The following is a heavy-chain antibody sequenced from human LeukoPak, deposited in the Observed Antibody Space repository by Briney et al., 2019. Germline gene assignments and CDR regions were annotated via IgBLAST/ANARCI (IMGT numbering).Heavy chain of an antibody. CDR1: GYTFSNHG. D-gene: IGHD6-13*01. CDR3: ARDEWQQLVLIEY. J-gene: IGHJ4*02. Sequence: GASVKVSCKASGYTFSNHGISWVGQAPGQGLEWMGWISGYNGNTNYAQNFQGRVTITTDTSTSTAYMELRSLRHDDTAIYYCARDEWQQLVLIEYWGQGTLATVSS. CDR2: ISGYNGNT. V-gene: IGHV1-18*01.